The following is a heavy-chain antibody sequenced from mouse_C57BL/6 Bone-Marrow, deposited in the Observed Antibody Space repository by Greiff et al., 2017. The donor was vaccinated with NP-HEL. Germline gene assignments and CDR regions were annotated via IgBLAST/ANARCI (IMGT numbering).Heavy chain of an antibody. V-gene: IGHV1-47*01. CDR2: LYPYNDET. CDR1: GYTFTTYL. CDR3: EMREPGFDN. J-gene: IGHJ3*01. Sequence: QVQLQQSGAELAKPGASVKLSCKASGYTFTTYLIEWVKQNHGKSLEWIGNLYPYNDETKYNEKFKGKATLTVEKSSSTVYMELSRLTSDDAAVYYGEMREPGFDNWGKGTLVTVSA.